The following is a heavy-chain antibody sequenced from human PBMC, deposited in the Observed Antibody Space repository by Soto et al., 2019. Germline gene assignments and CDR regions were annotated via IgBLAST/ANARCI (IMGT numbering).Heavy chain of an antibody. V-gene: IGHV3-30*18. Sequence: QVQLVECGGGVVQPGRSLRLSCAASGFTFSSYGMHWVRQAPGKGLEWVAVISYDGSNKYYADSVKGRFTISRDNSKNTLYLQMNSLRAEDTAVYYCAKETYYYGSGSPDFDYWGQGTLVTVSS. CDR1: GFTFSSYG. J-gene: IGHJ4*02. CDR2: ISYDGSNK. D-gene: IGHD3-10*01. CDR3: AKETYYYGSGSPDFDY.